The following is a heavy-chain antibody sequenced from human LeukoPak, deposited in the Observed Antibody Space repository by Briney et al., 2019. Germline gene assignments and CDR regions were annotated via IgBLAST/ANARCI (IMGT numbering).Heavy chain of an antibody. CDR2: ISSSSSYI. CDR1: GFTFSSYS. J-gene: IGHJ4*02. Sequence: GGSLRLSCAASGFTFSSYSMNWVRQAPGKGLEWVSSISSSSSYIYYADSVKGRFTISRDNAKNSLYLQMNSLRAEDTAVSYCARDPRGYNSNDVGYFDYWGQGTLVTVSS. CDR3: ARDPRGYNSNDVGYFDY. D-gene: IGHD1-1*01. V-gene: IGHV3-21*01.